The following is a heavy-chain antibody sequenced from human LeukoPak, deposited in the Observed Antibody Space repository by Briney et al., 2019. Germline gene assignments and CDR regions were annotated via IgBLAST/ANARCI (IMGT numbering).Heavy chain of an antibody. CDR2: ISAYNGNT. CDR1: GYTFTSYG. J-gene: IGHJ4*02. V-gene: IGHV1-18*01. D-gene: IGHD3-22*01. Sequence: EASVKVSCKASGYTFTSYGISWVRQAPGQGLEWMGWISAYNGNTNYAQKLQGRVIMTTDTSTSTAYMELRGLRSDDTAVFYCARVKYYSDSSGYKDYWGQGTLVTVSS. CDR3: ARVKYYSDSSGYKDY.